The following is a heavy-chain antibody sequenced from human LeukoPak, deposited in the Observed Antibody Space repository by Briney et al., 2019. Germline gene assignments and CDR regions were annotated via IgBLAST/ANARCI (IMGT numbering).Heavy chain of an antibody. CDR3: ARDRAWHDCPYYYYMDV. D-gene: IGHD2-21*02. V-gene: IGHV4-4*07. CDR2: IYTSGST. J-gene: IGHJ6*03. Sequence: PSETLSLTCTVSGGSISSYYWSWIRQPAGKGLGWIGRIYTSGSTNYKPSHKSRVTMSVDTSKNQFSLKLSSVTAADTAVYYCARDRAWHDCPYYYYMDVWGKGTTVTVSS. CDR1: GGSISSYY.